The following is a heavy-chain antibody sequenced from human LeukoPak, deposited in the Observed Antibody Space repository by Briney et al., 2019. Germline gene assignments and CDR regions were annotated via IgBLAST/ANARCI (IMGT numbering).Heavy chain of an antibody. J-gene: IGHJ4*02. V-gene: IGHV3-23*01. CDR3: AKDTFYGNYFQPFDY. CDR2: ISGSGGST. D-gene: IGHD4-11*01. Sequence: QPGGSLRLSCAASGFTFSSYAMSWVRQAPGKGLEWVLAISGSGGSTYYADSVKGRFTISRDNSKNTLYLQMNSLRAEDTAVYYCAKDTFYGNYFQPFDYWGQGTLVTVSS. CDR1: GFTFSSYA.